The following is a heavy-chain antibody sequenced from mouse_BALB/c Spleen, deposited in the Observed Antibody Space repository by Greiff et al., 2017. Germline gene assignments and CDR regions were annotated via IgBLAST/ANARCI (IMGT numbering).Heavy chain of an antibody. D-gene: IGHD2-10*02. CDR2: INSNGGST. Sequence: EVKLMESGGGLVQPGGSLKLSCAASGFTFSSYGMSWVRQTPDKRLELVATINSNGGSTYYPDSVKGRFTISRDNTKNTLYLQMSSLKSEDTAMYYCAREGYGNYDFDVWGAGTTVTVSS. J-gene: IGHJ1*01. CDR1: GFTFSSYG. V-gene: IGHV5-6-3*01. CDR3: AREGYGNYDFDV.